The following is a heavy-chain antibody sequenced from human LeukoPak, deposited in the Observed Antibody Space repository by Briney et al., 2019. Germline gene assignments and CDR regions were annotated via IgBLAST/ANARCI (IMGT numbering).Heavy chain of an antibody. CDR3: TTPPRKYYAWAYFQH. J-gene: IGHJ1*01. CDR1: GFTFSDAW. Sequence: GESLKISCAASGFTFSDAWMTWVRQAPGKGLEWIGRIKSKTDGGTTDYAAPVKGRFTISRDESNNTVYLQMNSLKTEDTAVYYCTTPPRKYYAWAYFQHWGQGTLVTVSS. D-gene: IGHD2/OR15-2a*01. V-gene: IGHV3-15*01. CDR2: IKSKTDGGTT.